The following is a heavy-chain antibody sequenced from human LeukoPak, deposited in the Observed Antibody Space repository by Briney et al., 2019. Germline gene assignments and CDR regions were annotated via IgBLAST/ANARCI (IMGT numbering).Heavy chain of an antibody. V-gene: IGHV3-23*01. CDR1: GFTFSNYA. J-gene: IGHJ4*02. D-gene: IGHD1-26*01. Sequence: GGSLRLSCSASGFTFSNYAMHWVRQAPGKGLEWVSAISGSGGSTYYADSVKGRFTISRDNSKNTLYLQMNSLRAEDTAVYYCAKDEVGASQDSWGQGTLVTVSS. CDR2: ISGSGGST. CDR3: AKDEVGASQDS.